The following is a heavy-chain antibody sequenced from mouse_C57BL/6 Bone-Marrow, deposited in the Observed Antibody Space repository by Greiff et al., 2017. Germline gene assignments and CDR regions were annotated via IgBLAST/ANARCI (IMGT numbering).Heavy chain of an antibody. CDR2: IYWDDDK. CDR3: ARRVGGYYWYFDV. D-gene: IGHD2-2*01. J-gene: IGHJ1*03. V-gene: IGHV8-12*01. CDR1: GFSLRTSGMG. Sequence: LQQSGPGILQSSQTLSLTCSFSGFSLRTSGMGVSWIRQPSGKGLEWLAHIYWDDDKRYNPSLKSRLTISKDTSRNQVFLKITSVDTADTATYYCARRVGGYYWYFDVWGTGTTVTVSS.